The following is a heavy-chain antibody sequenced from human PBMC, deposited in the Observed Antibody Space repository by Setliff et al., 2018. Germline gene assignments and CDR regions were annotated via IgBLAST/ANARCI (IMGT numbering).Heavy chain of an antibody. CDR2: ISNRNGET. Sequence: GASVKVSCKASGYTLTSYGVTWVRQAPGQGLEWMGWISNRNGETNYAQMFQGRVTMTTDTSTNTAYMDLGSLRSDDTASYYCARDPNGDYVGAFDPWGQGILVTVSS. D-gene: IGHD4-17*01. J-gene: IGHJ5*02. CDR3: ARDPNGDYVGAFDP. V-gene: IGHV1-18*01. CDR1: GYTLTSYG.